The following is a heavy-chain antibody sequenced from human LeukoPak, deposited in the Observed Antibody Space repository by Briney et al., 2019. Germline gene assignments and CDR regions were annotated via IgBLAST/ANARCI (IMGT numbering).Heavy chain of an antibody. J-gene: IGHJ3*01. CDR3: GKDPNGDYVGAFDF. CDR1: GFTFSRSA. Sequence: GGSLRLSCAASGFTFSRSAMTWVRQTPGKGLDWVSSISSSGNTYYADSVKSRFTISRDNSKNMLYLQMNSLRAEDTALYFCGKDPNGDYVGAFDFWGPGTMVTVSS. CDR2: ISSSGNT. V-gene: IGHV3-23*01. D-gene: IGHD4-17*01.